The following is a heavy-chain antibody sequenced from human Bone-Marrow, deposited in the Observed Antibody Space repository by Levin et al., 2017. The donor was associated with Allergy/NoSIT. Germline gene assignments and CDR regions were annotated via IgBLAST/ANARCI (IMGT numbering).Heavy chain of an antibody. CDR3: AKKAAYTSSWVFDY. CDR2: ITGPGGDA. Sequence: GESLKISCAASGFTFSTYAMAWVRQAPGKGLEWVSTITGPGGDAYYGDSVKGRFSLSRDNSKNTLSLQMNSLRVDDTALYYCAKKAAYTSSWVFDYWGQGTLVTVSS. V-gene: IGHV3-23*01. CDR1: GFTFSTYA. D-gene: IGHD6-13*01. J-gene: IGHJ4*02.